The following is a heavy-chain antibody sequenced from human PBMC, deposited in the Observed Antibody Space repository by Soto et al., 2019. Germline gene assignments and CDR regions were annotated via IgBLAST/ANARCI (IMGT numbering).Heavy chain of an antibody. Sequence: SETLSLTCAVSGGSISSGGYPWSWIRQPPGKGLEWIGYIYHSGSTYYNTSLKSRVTISVDTSKNQFSLKLTSVTAADTAVYYCARREIQGPIDYWGQGTLVTVSS. J-gene: IGHJ4*02. V-gene: IGHV4-30-2*01. D-gene: IGHD1-26*01. CDR1: GGSISSGGYP. CDR2: IYHSGST. CDR3: ARREIQGPIDY.